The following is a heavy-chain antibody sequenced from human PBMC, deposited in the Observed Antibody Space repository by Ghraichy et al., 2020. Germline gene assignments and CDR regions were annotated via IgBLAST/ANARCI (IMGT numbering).Heavy chain of an antibody. J-gene: IGHJ4*02. CDR2: IYPGDSDT. D-gene: IGHD3-10*01. Sequence: GESLNISCKGSGYSFTSYWIGWVRQMPGKGLEWMGIIYPGDSDTRYSPSFQGQVTISADKSISTAYLQWSSLKASDTAMYYCARGSRGVIIEVELNRFYFDYWGQGTLVTVSS. CDR3: ARGSRGVIIEVELNRFYFDY. V-gene: IGHV5-51*01. CDR1: GYSFTSYW.